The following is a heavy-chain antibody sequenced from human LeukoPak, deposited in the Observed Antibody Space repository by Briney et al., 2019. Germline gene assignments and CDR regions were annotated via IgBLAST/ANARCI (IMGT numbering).Heavy chain of an antibody. CDR1: GFTFSSSA. V-gene: IGHV3-23*01. Sequence: GGYLRLSCAASGFTFSSSAMNWVRQAPGKGLEWVSAISISGDDTYYAESVKGRFTISRDNSKNTLYLRMNSLRAEDTAVYFCANPEWGTYLVGFDYWGQGTLVTVSS. CDR2: ISISGDDT. J-gene: IGHJ4*02. CDR3: ANPEWGTYLVGFDY. D-gene: IGHD1-26*01.